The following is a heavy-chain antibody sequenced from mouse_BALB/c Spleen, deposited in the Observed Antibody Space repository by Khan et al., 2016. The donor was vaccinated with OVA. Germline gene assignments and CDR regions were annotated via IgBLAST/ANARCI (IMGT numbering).Heavy chain of an antibody. CDR2: IDPSDSET. CDR3: ARREKYGYDPSWFAY. J-gene: IGHJ3*01. Sequence: QVQLQQPGAELVRPGASVKLSCKASGYTFTSYWMNWVKQRPGQGLEWIGMIDPSDSETHYNQIFKDKATLTVDKSSSTAYMPLSSLTSEDSAVYYWARREKYGYDPSWFAYWGQGTLVTVSA. CDR1: GYTFTSYW. V-gene: IGHV1-61*01. D-gene: IGHD2-2*01.